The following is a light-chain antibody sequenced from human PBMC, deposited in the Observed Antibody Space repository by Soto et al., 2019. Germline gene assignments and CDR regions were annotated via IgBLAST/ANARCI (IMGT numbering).Light chain of an antibody. V-gene: IGLV2-23*01. J-gene: IGLJ1*01. CDR2: GDS. Sequence: QSVLTQPASVSGSPGQSITISCTGTSSDVGNYNLVSWYQQHPGKAPKVMIYGDSKRPSGVSNRFSGSKSGNTASLTISGLQAEDEADYYCCSYAGNSYAFGTGTKVTVL. CDR1: SSDVGNYNL. CDR3: CSYAGNSYA.